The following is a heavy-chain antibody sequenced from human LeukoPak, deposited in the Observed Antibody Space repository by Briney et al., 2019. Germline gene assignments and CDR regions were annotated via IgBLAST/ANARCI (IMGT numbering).Heavy chain of an antibody. D-gene: IGHD3-16*02. CDR1: GFTFSSYW. CDR3: ARAAYDYVWGSYRHPDY. Sequence: PGGSLRLSCAASGFTFSSYWMSWVRQAPGKGLEWVANIKQDGSEKYYVDSVKGRFTISRDNAKNSLYLQMNSLRAEDTAVYYCARAAYDYVWGSYRHPDYWGQGTLVTVPS. CDR2: IKQDGSEK. V-gene: IGHV3-7*01. J-gene: IGHJ4*02.